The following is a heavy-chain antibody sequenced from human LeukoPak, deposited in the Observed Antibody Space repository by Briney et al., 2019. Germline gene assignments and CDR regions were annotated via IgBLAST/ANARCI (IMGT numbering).Heavy chain of an antibody. CDR2: IYYSGTT. Sequence: SATLSLTCTVSGDSISSNSYYWGWIRQPPGKGLQWIGSIYYSGTTYCNPSLKSRVTISVDASKNQFSLKLSSVTAADTAVYYCARHLVGAAEFHYWGQGTLVTVSS. CDR1: GDSISSNSYY. CDR3: ARHLVGAAEFHY. J-gene: IGHJ4*02. D-gene: IGHD1-26*01. V-gene: IGHV4-39*01.